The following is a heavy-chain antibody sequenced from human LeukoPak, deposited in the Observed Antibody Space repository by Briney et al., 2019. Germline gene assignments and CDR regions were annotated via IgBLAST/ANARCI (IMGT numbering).Heavy chain of an antibody. D-gene: IGHD3-10*01. CDR2: ISAYNGNT. CDR3: ARESDGSGSYRNYYYYGMDV. CDR1: GYTFTSYG. Sequence: AASVKVSCKASGYTFTSYGISRVRQAPGQGLEWMGWISAYNGNTNYAQKLQGRVTMTTDTSTSTAYMELRSLRSDDTAVYYCARESDGSGSYRNYYYYGMDVWGQGTTVTVSS. V-gene: IGHV1-18*01. J-gene: IGHJ6*02.